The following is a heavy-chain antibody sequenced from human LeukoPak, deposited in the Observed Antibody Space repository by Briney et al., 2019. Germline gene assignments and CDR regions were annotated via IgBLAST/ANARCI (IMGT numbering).Heavy chain of an antibody. CDR1: GYTFTSYG. D-gene: IGHD2-2*01. V-gene: IGHV1-18*01. CDR2: ISAYNGNT. CDR3: ARSEGYCSSTSCYGYGMGV. J-gene: IGHJ6*02. Sequence: ASVKVSRKASGYTFTSYGISWVRQAPGQGLEWMGWISAYNGNTNYAQKLQGRVTMTTDTSTSTAYMELRSLRSDDTAVYYCARSEGYCSSTSCYGYGMGVWGQGTTVTVSS.